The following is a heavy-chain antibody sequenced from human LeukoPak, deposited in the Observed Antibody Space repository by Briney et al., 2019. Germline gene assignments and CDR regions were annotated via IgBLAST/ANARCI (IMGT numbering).Heavy chain of an antibody. J-gene: IGHJ4*02. D-gene: IGHD6-19*01. CDR3: AKGTYSSGWY. CDR2: ISGSGGGT. Sequence: PGGSLRLSRAASVYTLSIYAISGGPDAPRRGLEWVSAISGSGGGTYYADSVKGRFTISRDNSKNTLYLQMNSLRAEDTAVYYCAKGTYSSGWYWGQGTLVTVSS. CDR1: VYTLSIYA. V-gene: IGHV3-23*01.